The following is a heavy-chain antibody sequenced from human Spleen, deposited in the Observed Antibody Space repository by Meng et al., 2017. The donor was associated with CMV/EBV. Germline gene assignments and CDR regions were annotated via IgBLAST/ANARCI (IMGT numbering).Heavy chain of an antibody. CDR1: GFTVSRHF. D-gene: IGHD3-22*01. Sequence: GGSLRLSCAASGFTVSRHFMFWVRQAPGKALEWVSVIYSGGSTYYADSVKGRFTIARDNARNSLYLQMNSLRVEDTAVYFCAKDAARQYYDSSGYYFDYWGLGTLVTVSS. CDR3: AKDAARQYYDSSGYYFDY. CDR2: IYSGGST. J-gene: IGHJ4*02. V-gene: IGHV3-53*01.